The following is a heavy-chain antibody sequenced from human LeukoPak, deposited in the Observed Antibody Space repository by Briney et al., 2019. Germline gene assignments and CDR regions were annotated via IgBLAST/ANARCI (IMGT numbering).Heavy chain of an antibody. Sequence: GGSLRLSCAASGFTFSSDAMSWFRQAPGKGLEWVSAISGSGGSTYYAHSVKRRFTISRDNSNNTLYLQMNSLRAQDTAVYYCAKDPNYYESSGWNRWGQGTLVTVSS. D-gene: IGHD3-22*01. J-gene: IGHJ5*02. CDR1: GFTFSSDA. CDR3: AKDPNYYESSGWNR. CDR2: ISGSGGST. V-gene: IGHV3-23*01.